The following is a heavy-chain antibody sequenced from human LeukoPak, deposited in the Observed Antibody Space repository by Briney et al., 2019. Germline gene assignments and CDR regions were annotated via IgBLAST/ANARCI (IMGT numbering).Heavy chain of an antibody. CDR2: ISAYNGNT. Sequence: ASVKVSCKASGYTFTSYGISWVGQAPGQGLEWLGWISAYNGNTNYAQKLQGRVTMTTDTSTSTAYMELRSLRSDDTAVYYCARADAVLRFLEWLFWGQGTLVTVSS. CDR1: GYTFTSYG. V-gene: IGHV1-18*01. D-gene: IGHD3-3*01. J-gene: IGHJ4*02. CDR3: ARADAVLRFLEWLF.